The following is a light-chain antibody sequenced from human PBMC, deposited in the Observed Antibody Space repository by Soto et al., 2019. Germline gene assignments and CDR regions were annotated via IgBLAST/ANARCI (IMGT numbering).Light chain of an antibody. CDR2: DAS. J-gene: IGKJ1*01. CDR3: QQYNNWPRT. V-gene: IGKV3-11*01. CDR1: QSVSDY. Sequence: ETVLTQSPARRSLSPGESATLSCRAGQSVSDYLAWYQQKPGQPPRLLFFDASNRVTGVPSRFSGSGSGTDFTLTISSLEPEDFAVYYCQQYNNWPRTFGQRTKVDI.